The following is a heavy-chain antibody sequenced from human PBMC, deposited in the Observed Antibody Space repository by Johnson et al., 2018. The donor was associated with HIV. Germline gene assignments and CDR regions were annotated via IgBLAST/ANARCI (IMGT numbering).Heavy chain of an antibody. CDR3: AKDMTPSQLAAFDI. J-gene: IGHJ3*02. Sequence: VQLVESGGGVEQPGRSLRLSCAASGFTFEDYAMHWVRQVPGKGLEWVSGISWNSGSIGYADSVKGRFTISRDNAKNSLYLQMNSLRAEDTALYYCAKDMTPSQLAAFDIWGQGTMVTVSS. V-gene: IGHV3-9*01. CDR1: GFTFEDYA. D-gene: IGHD6-13*01. CDR2: ISWNSGSI.